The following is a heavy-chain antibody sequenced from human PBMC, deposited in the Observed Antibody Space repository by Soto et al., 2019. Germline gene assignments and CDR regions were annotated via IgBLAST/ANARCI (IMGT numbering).Heavy chain of an antibody. CDR2: IIPIFGTA. Sequence: SVKVSCKASGGTFSSYAISWVRQAPGQGLEWMGGIIPIFGTANYAQKFQGRVTITADESTSTAYMELSSLRSEDTAVYYCARVPIGGSSWYRPYYYYYGMDVWGQGTTVTVSS. J-gene: IGHJ6*02. V-gene: IGHV1-69*13. CDR3: ARVPIGGSSWYRPYYYYYGMDV. D-gene: IGHD6-13*01. CDR1: GGTFSSYA.